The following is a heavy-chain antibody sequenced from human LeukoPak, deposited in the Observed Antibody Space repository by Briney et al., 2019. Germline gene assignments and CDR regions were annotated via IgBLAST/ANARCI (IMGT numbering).Heavy chain of an antibody. CDR1: GFTFSGSA. CDR2: IRSKANSYAT. J-gene: IGHJ4*02. Sequence: GGSLRLSCAASGFTFSGSAMHWVRQASGKGLEWVGRIRSKANSYATAYAASVKGRFTISRDDSKNTAYLQMNSLKTEDTAVYYCTRQGGAVAGIDDYWGQGTLVTVSS. D-gene: IGHD6-19*01. CDR3: TRQGGAVAGIDDY. V-gene: IGHV3-73*01.